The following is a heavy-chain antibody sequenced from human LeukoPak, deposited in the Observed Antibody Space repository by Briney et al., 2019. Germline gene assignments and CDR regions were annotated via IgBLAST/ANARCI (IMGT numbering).Heavy chain of an antibody. Sequence: SETLSLTCTLSGVSISSFYWSWIRQPPGKGLEWIGDIFYSGSTNSNPFLKSRVTLSVDTSKNQFSLKLTSVTAADTAVYYCATSRERSTHYGMDVWGQGTTVTVSS. CDR2: IFYSGST. CDR1: GVSISSFY. J-gene: IGHJ6*02. CDR3: ATSRERSTHYGMDV. V-gene: IGHV4-59*01. D-gene: IGHD1-26*01.